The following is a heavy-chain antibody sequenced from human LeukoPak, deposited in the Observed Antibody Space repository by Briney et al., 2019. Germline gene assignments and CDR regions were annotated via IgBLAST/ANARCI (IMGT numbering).Heavy chain of an antibody. CDR1: GFTFSTYA. J-gene: IGHJ4*02. CDR2: IGSSGDST. D-gene: IGHD4-11*01. Sequence: PGGSLRLSCAASGFTFSTYALSWVRQAPGKGLEWVSSIGSSGDSTYYADSVEGRFTISRDNSKNTLFLQVNSLRVEDTAIYYCAKFGTVARQYFDYWGQGTLVTVSS. V-gene: IGHV3-23*01. CDR3: AKFGTVARQYFDY.